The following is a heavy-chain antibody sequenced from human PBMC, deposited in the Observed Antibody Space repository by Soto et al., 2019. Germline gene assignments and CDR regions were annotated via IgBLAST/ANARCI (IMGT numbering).Heavy chain of an antibody. CDR3: AKLVYGEHYSYFNDRDA. Sequence: GGSLRLSCAAAGLSVSDNFMSWFRQAPGKGLQWVSIIYAKKFGANTYYEDSERGRLTISRDNSKNLLYLQMNSLRAEDTAVYYCAKLVYGEHYSYFNDRDARGQRRTVTVAS. CDR2: IYAKKFGANT. V-gene: IGHV3-53*01. CDR1: GLSVSDNF. D-gene: IGHD2-15*01. J-gene: IGHJ6*01.